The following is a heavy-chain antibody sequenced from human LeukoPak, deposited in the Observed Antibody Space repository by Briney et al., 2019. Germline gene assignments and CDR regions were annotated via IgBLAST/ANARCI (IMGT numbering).Heavy chain of an antibody. CDR2: INPRGDST. CDR3: ASAQQWLGKTPLDY. J-gene: IGHJ4*02. CDR1: GYTFTSYY. D-gene: IGHD6-19*01. V-gene: IGHV1-46*01. Sequence: GASVKVSCKASGYTFTSYYMHWVRQAPGQGLEWMGIINPRGDSTSYAQKFQGRVTMTRDTSTRTVYMDLSSLRSEDTAVYFCASAQQWLGKTPLDYWGQGTLVTVSS.